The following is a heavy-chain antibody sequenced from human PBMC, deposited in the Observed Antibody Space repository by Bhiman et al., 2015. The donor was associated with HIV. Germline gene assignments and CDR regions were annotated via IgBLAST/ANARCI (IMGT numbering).Heavy chain of an antibody. CDR3: AREAVAGSVYFNY. CDR2: INQDGSEK. V-gene: IGHV3-7*01. Sequence: EVHLVESGGGLVQPGGSLRLSCAASGFPFSTFWMTWVRQAPGKGLEWAANINQDGSEKYYVDSVKGRFTISRDNAKSSLYLQMNTLRAEDTALYYCAREAVAGSVYFNYWGQGTLVTVSS. CDR1: GFPFSTFW. J-gene: IGHJ4*02. D-gene: IGHD6-19*01.